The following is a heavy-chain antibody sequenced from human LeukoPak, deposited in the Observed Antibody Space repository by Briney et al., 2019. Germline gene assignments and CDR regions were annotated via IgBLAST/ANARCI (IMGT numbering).Heavy chain of an antibody. J-gene: IGHJ5*02. CDR3: ARAGGGYCSGGSCYSLPLAWFDP. D-gene: IGHD2-15*01. CDR2: INPSGGST. V-gene: IGHV1-46*01. Sequence: GASVKVSCKASGYTFTSYYMHWVRQAPGQGLEWMGIINPSGGSTSYAQKFQGRVTMTRDTSTSTVYMELSSLRPEDTAVYYCARAGGGYCSGGSCYSLPLAWFDPWGQGTLVTVSS. CDR1: GYTFTSYY.